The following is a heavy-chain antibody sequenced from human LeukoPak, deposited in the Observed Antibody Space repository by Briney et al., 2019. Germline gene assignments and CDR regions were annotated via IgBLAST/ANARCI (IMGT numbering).Heavy chain of an antibody. CDR3: ARGFFDVFDI. Sequence: GGSLRLSCAASGFTFSSYGMRWVRQAPGKGLEWVAFIWYDGSNVYYADSVKGRFTFSRDNSKNTLYLQMNSLRADDTAVYYCARGFFDVFDIWGQGTMVTVSS. D-gene: IGHD3-3*01. V-gene: IGHV3-33*01. CDR2: IWYDGSNV. J-gene: IGHJ3*02. CDR1: GFTFSSYG.